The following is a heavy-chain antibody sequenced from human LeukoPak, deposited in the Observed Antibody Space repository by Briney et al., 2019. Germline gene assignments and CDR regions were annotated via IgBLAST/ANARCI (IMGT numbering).Heavy chain of an antibody. CDR1: GFTFSRYW. Sequence: GGSLRLSCAASGFTFSRYWMTWVRQAPGKGLEWVASIKEDGSDKYYVDSVKGRFAISRDSAKNSLFLQMNSLRAEDTAVYYCARDQWRLFDYWGQGTLVTVSS. V-gene: IGHV3-7*04. D-gene: IGHD2-21*02. CDR3: ARDQWRLFDY. CDR2: IKEDGSDK. J-gene: IGHJ4*02.